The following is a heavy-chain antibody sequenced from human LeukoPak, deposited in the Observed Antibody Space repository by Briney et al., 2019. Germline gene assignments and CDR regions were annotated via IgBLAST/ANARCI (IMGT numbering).Heavy chain of an antibody. D-gene: IGHD3-22*01. V-gene: IGHV3-23*01. CDR2: ISGSGGST. CDR3: ARDRPTYYYDSSGYYPWYDMDV. J-gene: IGHJ6*02. CDR1: GFTFSSYA. Sequence: GGSLRLSCAASGFTFSSYAMSWVRQAPGKGLEWVSAISGSGGSTYYADSVKGRFTISRDNSKNTLYLQMNSLRAEDTAVYYCARDRPTYYYDSSGYYPWYDMDVWGQGTTVTVPS.